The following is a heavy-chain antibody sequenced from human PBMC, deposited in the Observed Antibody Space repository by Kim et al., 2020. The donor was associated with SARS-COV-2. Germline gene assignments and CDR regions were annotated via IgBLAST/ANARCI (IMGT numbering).Heavy chain of an antibody. Sequence: ASVKVSCKASGYTFTSYGISWVRQAPGQGLEWMGWISAYNGNTNYAQKLQGRVTMTTDTSTSTAYMELRSLRSDDTAVYYCARILDSSGYYAFWDYWGQGTLVTFSS. CDR1: GYTFTSYG. D-gene: IGHD3-22*01. J-gene: IGHJ4*02. CDR3: ARILDSSGYYAFWDY. V-gene: IGHV1-18*04. CDR2: ISAYNGNT.